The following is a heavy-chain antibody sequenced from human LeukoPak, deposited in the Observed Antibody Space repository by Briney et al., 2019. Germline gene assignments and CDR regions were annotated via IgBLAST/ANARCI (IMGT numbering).Heavy chain of an antibody. CDR3: ARDHVGATTRGVFDY. Sequence: ASVKVSCKASGYTFTSYGISWVRQAPGQGLEWMGWISAYNGNTNYAQKLQGRVTMTTDTSTSTAYMELRSPRSDDTAVYYCARDHVGATTRGVFDYWGQGTLVTVSS. CDR1: GYTFTSYG. CDR2: ISAYNGNT. V-gene: IGHV1-18*01. J-gene: IGHJ4*02. D-gene: IGHD1-26*01.